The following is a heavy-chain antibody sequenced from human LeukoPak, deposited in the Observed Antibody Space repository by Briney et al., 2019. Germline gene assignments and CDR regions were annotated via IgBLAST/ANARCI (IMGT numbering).Heavy chain of an antibody. CDR3: AIDEPNYAPYDFDY. J-gene: IGHJ4*02. CDR1: RFTFSNAW. CDR2: IKSKADGETT. D-gene: IGHD4/OR15-4a*01. V-gene: IGHV3-15*01. Sequence: GGSLRLSCAASRFTFSNAWMNWVRQAPGKGLEWVGRIKSKADGETTDYAAPVKGRFTISKDDSNNMVYLQMNSLKIEDTAVYYCAIDEPNYAPYDFDYWGQGTLVTVSS.